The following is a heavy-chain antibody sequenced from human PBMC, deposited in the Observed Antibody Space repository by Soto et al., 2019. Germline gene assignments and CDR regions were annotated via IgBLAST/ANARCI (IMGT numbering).Heavy chain of an antibody. CDR1: GGTFSTYD. J-gene: IGHJ4*02. CDR2: IIPMFGTA. D-gene: IGHD5-18*01. V-gene: IGHV1-69*12. CDR3: ASGIQLWLRRINNGYSG. Sequence: QVQLVQSGAEVKKPESSVKVSCKAPGGTFSTYDISWVRQAPGQGLEWMGGIIPMFGTANYAQRLQDRVTITADESTNTVYMELSSLRSEDTAGDFCASGIQLWLRRINNGYSGWGQGTLVIVSS.